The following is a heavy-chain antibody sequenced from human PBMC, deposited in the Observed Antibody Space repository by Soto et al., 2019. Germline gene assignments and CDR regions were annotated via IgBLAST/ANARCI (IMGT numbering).Heavy chain of an antibody. CDR1: GFIFSNYA. Sequence: GGSLRLSCSASGFIFSNYAMHWVRQAPGKGLEYVSAITSNGGSTYYADSVKGRFSISRDNSENTLYLQMSSLRAEDTAVYYCVRARMTIFGAVITAIYFQHRGEGTLVSVYS. CDR2: ITSNGGST. D-gene: IGHD3-3*01. V-gene: IGHV3-64D*08. CDR3: VRARMTIFGAVITAIYFQH. J-gene: IGHJ1*01.